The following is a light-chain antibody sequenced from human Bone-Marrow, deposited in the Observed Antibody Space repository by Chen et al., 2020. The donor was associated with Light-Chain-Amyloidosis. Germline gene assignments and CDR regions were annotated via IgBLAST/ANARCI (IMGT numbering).Light chain of an antibody. CDR1: QTISSNY. CDR2: GSS. CDR3: QQYGTTPLT. V-gene: IGKV3-20*01. Sequence: EIVLTQSPGTLSLSPGEGANLSCRASQTISSNYLTWYQQKFGQAPRLLIYGSSSRATGIPDRFTGSGSGTDFTLTINRLEPEDIAMYDCQQYGTTPLTVVGGTKVEIK. J-gene: IGKJ4*01.